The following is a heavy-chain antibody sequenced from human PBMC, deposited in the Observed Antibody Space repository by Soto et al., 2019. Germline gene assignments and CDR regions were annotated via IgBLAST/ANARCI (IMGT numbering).Heavy chain of an antibody. CDR2: INPTGGST. D-gene: IGHD3-10*01. CDR1: GYTFINYY. V-gene: IGHV1-46*01. CDR3: ARDSPLYMVRGVRTYYYYGMDV. Sequence: ASVKVSCKASGYTFINYYMHWMRQAPGQGLEWMGIINPTGGSTTYAQKFQGRLTVTRDTSTSTVYMELSSLRSDDTAVYYCARDSPLYMVRGVRTYYYYGMDVWGQGTTVTAP. J-gene: IGHJ6*02.